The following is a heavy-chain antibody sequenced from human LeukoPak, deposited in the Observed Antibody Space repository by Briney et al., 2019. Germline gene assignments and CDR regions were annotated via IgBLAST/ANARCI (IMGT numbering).Heavy chain of an antibody. CDR3: ARDGSVAVVCMLYWFDP. CDR2: ISSNGGST. D-gene: IGHD6-19*01. Sequence: GGSLRLSCAASGFTFSSYAMHWVRQAPGKGLEYVSAISSNGGSTYYANSVKGRFTISRDNSKNTLYLQMGSLRAEDMAVYYCARDGSVAVVCMLYWFDPWGQGTLVTVSS. CDR1: GFTFSSYA. V-gene: IGHV3-64*01. J-gene: IGHJ5*02.